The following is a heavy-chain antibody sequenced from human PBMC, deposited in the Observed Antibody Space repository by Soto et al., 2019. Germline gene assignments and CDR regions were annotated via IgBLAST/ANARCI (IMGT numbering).Heavy chain of an antibody. CDR2: ISSSSSYI. CDR1: GFTFSSYS. CDR3: GRVPLGSLRFLEYYYYYMDV. J-gene: IGHJ6*03. D-gene: IGHD3-3*01. Sequence: GGSLRLSCAASGFTFSSYSMNWVRQAPGKGLEWVSSISSSSSYIYYADSVKGRFTISRDNAKNSLYLQMNSLRAEDTDVYYWGRVPLGSLRFLEYYYYYMDVGGKGPTVTVPS. V-gene: IGHV3-21*01.